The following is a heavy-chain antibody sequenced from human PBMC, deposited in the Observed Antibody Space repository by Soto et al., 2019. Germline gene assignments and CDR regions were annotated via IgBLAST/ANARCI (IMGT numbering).Heavy chain of an antibody. CDR3: ARGRTFDY. V-gene: IGHV4-39*01. Sequence: SETLSLTCTVSGGSISSSSYYWGWIRQPPGKGLEWIGRINYSGSTYYNPSLKSRVTISVDTSKNQFSLKLSSVTAADTAVYYCARGRTFDYWGQGTLVTVSS. CDR2: INYSGST. J-gene: IGHJ4*02. D-gene: IGHD1-7*01. CDR1: GGSISSSSYY.